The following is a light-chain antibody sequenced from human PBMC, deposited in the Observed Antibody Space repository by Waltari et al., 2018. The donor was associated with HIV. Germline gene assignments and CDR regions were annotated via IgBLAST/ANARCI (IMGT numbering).Light chain of an antibody. CDR2: QDT. J-gene: IGLJ3*02. CDR3: QSADLSGTYWV. V-gene: IGLV3-25*03. Sequence: SYDVTQPSSVSVSPGQTARIPCSGYALPEQFVYWYQQKPGQAPVLVIYQDTQRPSGIPERFSGSSSGTVATLTIRGVRTEDEADYHCQSADLSGTYWVFGGGTKLTVL. CDR1: ALPEQF.